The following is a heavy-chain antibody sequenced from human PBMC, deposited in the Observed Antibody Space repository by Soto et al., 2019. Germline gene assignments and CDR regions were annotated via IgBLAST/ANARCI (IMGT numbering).Heavy chain of an antibody. J-gene: IGHJ4*02. V-gene: IGHV4-31*03. Sequence: SETLSLTCSVSGGSIHSDGYYWTWIRQLPGKGLEWIGYIYYSGTTYYNPSLGSRVTISIDTSKNQFSLKLNSVTAADTAVYYCARGSSFWSGYHFDYWGQGTLVTVS. D-gene: IGHD3-3*01. CDR3: ARGSSFWSGYHFDY. CDR2: IYYSGTT. CDR1: GGSIHSDGYY.